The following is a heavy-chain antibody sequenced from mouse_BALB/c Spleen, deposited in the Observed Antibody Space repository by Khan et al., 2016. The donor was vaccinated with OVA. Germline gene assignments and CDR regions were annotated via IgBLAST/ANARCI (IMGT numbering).Heavy chain of an antibody. V-gene: IGHV3-2*02. CDR3: LSGRILLRYPDNIDY. Sequence: EVQLQESGPGLLKPSQSLSLTCTVTGYSITSDYAWNLIRQFPGNKLELMALISYSGTTTYSPSLRSRISITRDTSKNQFFLQLNSVTTEDTDTYYCLSGRILLRYPDNIDYWGQGTTLTVSS. CDR2: ISYSGTT. J-gene: IGHJ2*01. CDR1: GYSITSDYA. D-gene: IGHD1-1*01.